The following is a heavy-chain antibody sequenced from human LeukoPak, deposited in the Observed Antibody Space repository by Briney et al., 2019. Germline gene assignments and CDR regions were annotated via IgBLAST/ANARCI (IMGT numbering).Heavy chain of an antibody. J-gene: IGHJ4*02. V-gene: IGHV3-7*04. CDR2: INQDGSEK. D-gene: IGHD1-26*01. CDR3: ARDLGYYRADY. CDR1: GFTFSTYG. Sequence: GGSLRLSCAASGFTFSTYGMHWVRQAPGKGLEWVAHINQDGSEKYYVDSVKGRFTISRDNAKNSLYLQMNSLRAEDTAVYYCARDLGYYRADYWGQGTLVTVSS.